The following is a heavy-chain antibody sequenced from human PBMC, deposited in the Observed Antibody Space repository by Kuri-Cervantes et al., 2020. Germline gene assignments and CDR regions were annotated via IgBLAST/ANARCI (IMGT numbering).Heavy chain of an antibody. J-gene: IGHJ5*02. Sequence: LRLSCTVSGGSISSGGYYWSWIRQHPGKGLEWIGYIYYSGSTYYNPSLKSRVTISVDTSKNQFSLKLSSVTAADTAVYHCARGTPLIRPGNWFDPWGQGTLVTVSS. D-gene: IGHD2-21*01. V-gene: IGHV4-31*03. CDR2: IYYSGST. CDR1: GGSISSGGYY. CDR3: ARGTPLIRPGNWFDP.